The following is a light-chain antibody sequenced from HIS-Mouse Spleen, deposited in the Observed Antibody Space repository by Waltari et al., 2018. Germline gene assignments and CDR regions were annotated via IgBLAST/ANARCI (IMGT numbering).Light chain of an antibody. CDR3: QQYNSYSFT. J-gene: IGKJ3*01. V-gene: IGKV1-5*03. Sequence: DIQMTQSPSTLSASVGDRVTISCRASQGISSWLAWYQQKTGKASKLLIYKASSLESGVPSRVSGRGTGTEFTLTISGLQPDDFATYFCQQYNSYSFTFGPGTKVDIK. CDR2: KAS. CDR1: QGISSW.